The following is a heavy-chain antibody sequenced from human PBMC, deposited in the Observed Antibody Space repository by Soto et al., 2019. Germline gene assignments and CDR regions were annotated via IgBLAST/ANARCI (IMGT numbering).Heavy chain of an antibody. CDR3: ARDPSPLGYYYGDYHWFDP. CDR2: IHPNSSGT. Sequence: QVQLVQSGAEVKKPGASVKVSCKASGYTFTGYYMHWVRQAPGQGLEWMGWIHPNSSGTNYAQTLQVWVTMTRDPAISTAYVDRSRLRSDDTAVYYCARDPSPLGYYYGDYHWFDPWVQGTLVTVSS. V-gene: IGHV1-2*04. J-gene: IGHJ5*02. CDR1: GYTFTGYY. D-gene: IGHD4-17*01.